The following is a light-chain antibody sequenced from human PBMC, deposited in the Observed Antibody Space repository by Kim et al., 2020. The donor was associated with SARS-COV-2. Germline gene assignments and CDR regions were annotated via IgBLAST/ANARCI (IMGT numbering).Light chain of an antibody. Sequence: RDTTPSSGNPPNLGSYTVNWYPHLPGTAPTLLIYSGKQRPSGVPDRFSGSGSGTSASLAISGLQSDDEADYYCTSWDDSLNGLVFGGGTQLTVL. CDR2: SGK. CDR1: PPNLGSYT. CDR3: TSWDDSLNGLV. J-gene: IGLJ2*01. V-gene: IGLV1-44*01.